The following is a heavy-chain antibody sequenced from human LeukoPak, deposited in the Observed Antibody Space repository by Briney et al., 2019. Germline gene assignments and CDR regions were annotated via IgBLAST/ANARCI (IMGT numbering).Heavy chain of an antibody. J-gene: IGHJ4*02. D-gene: IGHD6-6*01. CDR1: GFTFSSYA. CDR2: ISGSGGST. V-gene: IGHV3-23*01. Sequence: GGSLRLSCAASGFTFSSYAMSWVRQAPGKGLEWVSAISGSGGSTYYADSVKGRFTISRDNSKNTLYLQMNSLRAEDAAVYCCAKGKSMAYFDYWGQGTLVTVSS. CDR3: AKGKSMAYFDY.